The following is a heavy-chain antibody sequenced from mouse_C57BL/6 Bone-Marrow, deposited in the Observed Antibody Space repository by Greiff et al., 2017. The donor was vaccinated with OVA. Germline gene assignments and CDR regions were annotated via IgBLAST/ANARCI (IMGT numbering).Heavy chain of an antibody. CDR2: IYPRSGNT. D-gene: IGHD2-4*01. Sequence: QVQLQQSGAELVRPGASVKLSCKASGYTFTSYGISWVKQRTGQGLEWIGEIYPRSGNTYYTEKFKGKATLTADKSSSTAYMELRSLTSEDSAVYFCARQGDYDLAWFAYWGQGTLVTVSA. CDR1: GYTFTSYG. CDR3: ARQGDYDLAWFAY. J-gene: IGHJ3*01. V-gene: IGHV1-81*01.